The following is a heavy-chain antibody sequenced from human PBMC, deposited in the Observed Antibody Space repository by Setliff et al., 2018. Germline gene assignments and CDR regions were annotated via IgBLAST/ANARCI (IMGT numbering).Heavy chain of an antibody. J-gene: IGHJ5*02. Sequence: PSETLSLTCTVSGGSISRGSYDWSWIRQPAGKGLEWIGRIYTSGSTNYNPSLKSRVTISVDKSKNQFSLKLSSVTAADTAVYYCASGVPNYDFWSGYYTGSYWFDPWGQGTLVTVSS. CDR2: IYTSGST. CDR1: GGSISRGSYD. V-gene: IGHV4-61*02. D-gene: IGHD3-3*01. CDR3: ASGVPNYDFWSGYYTGSYWFDP.